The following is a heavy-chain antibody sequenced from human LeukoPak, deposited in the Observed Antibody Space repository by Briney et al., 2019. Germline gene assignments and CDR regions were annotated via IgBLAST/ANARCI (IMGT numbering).Heavy chain of an antibody. CDR2: VFDSGST. J-gene: IGHJ4*02. Sequence: SETLSLTCTASGGSISNYWLSWIRQPPGKGLEWIGYVFDSGSTNYNPSLKSRVTISVDTSKKQFSLKLSSVTAADTAVYYCATGYCSRWNYLDYWGQGTLVSVSS. CDR3: ATGYCSRWNYLDY. V-gene: IGHV4-59*01. CDR1: GGSISNYW. D-gene: IGHD6-13*01.